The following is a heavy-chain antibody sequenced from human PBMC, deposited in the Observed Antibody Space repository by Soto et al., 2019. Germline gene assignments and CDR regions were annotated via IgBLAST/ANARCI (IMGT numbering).Heavy chain of an antibody. D-gene: IGHD5-12*01. Sequence: PGGSLRLSCAASGFTFSDYAMIWVRHAPGKGLEWVSGLYGDGNGIHYADSVKGRFTISGDNYENSVYLQMNSLRVEDTAVYYCAKDAVSRDRVWLAPDWGQGALVTVSS. J-gene: IGHJ4*02. V-gene: IGHV3-23*01. CDR2: LYGDGNGI. CDR3: AKDAVSRDRVWLAPD. CDR1: GFTFSDYA.